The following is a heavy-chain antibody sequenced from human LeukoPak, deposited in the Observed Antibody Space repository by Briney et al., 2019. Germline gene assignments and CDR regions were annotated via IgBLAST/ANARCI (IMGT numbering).Heavy chain of an antibody. Sequence: PGGSLRLSCAASGFTFDSYAMHWVRQAPGKGLEYVSAISSNGGSTYYADSVKGRFTISRDNSKNTLYLQMSSLRAEDTAVYYCVNAPGREPYYFDYWGQGTLVTVSS. J-gene: IGHJ4*02. CDR1: GFTFDSYA. CDR2: ISSNGGST. V-gene: IGHV3-64D*06. CDR3: VNAPGREPYYFDY. D-gene: IGHD1-14*01.